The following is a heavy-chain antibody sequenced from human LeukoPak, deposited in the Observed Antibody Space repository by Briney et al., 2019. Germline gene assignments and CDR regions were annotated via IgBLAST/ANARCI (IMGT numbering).Heavy chain of an antibody. D-gene: IGHD3-22*01. Sequence: GGSLRLSCAASGFTFSTYWMTWVRQAPGKGLEWVSSISSSSSYIFYADSVKGRFTISRDNAKNSLYLQMNSLRAEDTAVYYCARDRDDTSGYYPRALKYWGQGTLVTVSS. V-gene: IGHV3-21*01. J-gene: IGHJ4*02. CDR3: ARDRDDTSGYYPRALKY. CDR1: GFTFSTYW. CDR2: ISSSSSYI.